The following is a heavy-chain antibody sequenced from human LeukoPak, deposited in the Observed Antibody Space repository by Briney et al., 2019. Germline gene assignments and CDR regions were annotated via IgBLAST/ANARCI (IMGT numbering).Heavy chain of an antibody. CDR3: ATTPYCGGDCSLGSFDY. Sequence: GGSLRLSCVASGFIFSNSWMHWVRQAPGKGLVWVSRIDDSGSGTTYADSVKGRFTISRDNAKNSLYLQMNSLRAEDTAVYYCATTPYCGGDCSLGSFDYWGQGTLVTVSS. V-gene: IGHV3-74*01. J-gene: IGHJ4*02. CDR1: GFIFSNSW. D-gene: IGHD2-21*02. CDR2: IDDSGSGT.